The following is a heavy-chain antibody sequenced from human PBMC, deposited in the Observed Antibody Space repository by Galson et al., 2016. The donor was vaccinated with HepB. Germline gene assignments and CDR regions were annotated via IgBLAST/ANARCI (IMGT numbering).Heavy chain of an antibody. CDR3: GRDHSVVLTTAYNWFDP. CDR1: GFAFGSHW. Sequence: SLRLSCAASGFAFGSHWMHWVRQVPGKGLVWVSRINSDGTISNYADSVKGRFTISRDNDKNTLYLQMNSLRVEDTAVYYCGRDHSVVLTTAYNWFDPWGQGTLVTVSS. CDR2: INSDGTIS. D-gene: IGHD4-23*01. V-gene: IGHV3-74*01. J-gene: IGHJ5*02.